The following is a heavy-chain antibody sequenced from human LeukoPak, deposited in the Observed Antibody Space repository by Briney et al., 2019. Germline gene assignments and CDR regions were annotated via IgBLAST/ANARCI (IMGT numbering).Heavy chain of an antibody. D-gene: IGHD1-1*01. CDR2: IYPNSGGT. J-gene: IGHJ4*02. V-gene: IGHV1-2*02. Sequence: ASVKVSCKASGYTFTVYYMHWVRQAPGQGLEWMGWIYPNSGGTNYAQKFQGRVTMTRDTSISTAYMELSRLRSDDTAVYYCARDYGSQHPIDYWGQGTLVTVSS. CDR3: ARDYGSQHPIDY. CDR1: GYTFTVYY.